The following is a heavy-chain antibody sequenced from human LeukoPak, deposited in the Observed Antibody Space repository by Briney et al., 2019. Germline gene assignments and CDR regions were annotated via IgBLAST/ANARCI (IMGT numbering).Heavy chain of an antibody. Sequence: SETLSLTCTVSGGSISSYYWSWIRQPPGKGLEWIGYIYYSGSTNYHPSLKSRVTISVDTSKNQFSLKLSSVTAADTAVYYCARGGLRSSWYAEYFQHWGQGTLVTVSS. CDR3: ARGGLRSSWYAEYFQH. CDR2: IYYSGST. CDR1: GGSISSYY. V-gene: IGHV4-59*08. J-gene: IGHJ1*01. D-gene: IGHD6-13*01.